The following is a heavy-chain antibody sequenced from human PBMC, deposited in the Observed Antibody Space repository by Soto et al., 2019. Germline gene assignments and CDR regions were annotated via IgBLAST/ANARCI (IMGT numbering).Heavy chain of an antibody. D-gene: IGHD3-22*01. CDR1: GFTFSSYE. Sequence: GGSLRLSCAASGFTFSSYEMNWVRQGPGKGLEWVSYISSSGSTRYYADSVKGRFTISRDNAKNSLYLQMNSLRAEDTAVYYCARDYYDSSGYPYYFDYWGQGTLVTVSS. CDR3: ARDYYDSSGYPYYFDY. J-gene: IGHJ4*02. CDR2: ISSSGSTR. V-gene: IGHV3-48*03.